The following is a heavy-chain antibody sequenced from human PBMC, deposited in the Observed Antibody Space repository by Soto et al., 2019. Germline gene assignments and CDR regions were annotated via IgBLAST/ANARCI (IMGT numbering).Heavy chain of an antibody. CDR2: IWYDGSNK. V-gene: IGHV3-33*01. D-gene: IGHD3-10*01. CDR1: GFTFSSYG. Sequence: GGSLRLSCAASGFTFSSYGMHWVRQAPGKGLEWVAVIWYDGSNKYYADSVKGRFTISRDNSKNTLYLQMNSLRAEDTAVYYCARGTLWFGELGDAFDIWGQGTMVTVSS. CDR3: ARGTLWFGELGDAFDI. J-gene: IGHJ3*02.